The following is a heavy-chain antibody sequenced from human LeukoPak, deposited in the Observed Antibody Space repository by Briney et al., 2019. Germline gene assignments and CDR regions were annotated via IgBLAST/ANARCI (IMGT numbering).Heavy chain of an antibody. D-gene: IGHD4-17*01. CDR2: ISGSGGST. Sequence: GGSLRLSCAASGFMFSSYAMSWVRQAPGKGLEWVSAISGSGGSTYYADSVKGRFTISRDNSKNTLYLQMNSLRAEDTAVYYCAKRYGDYESFDYWGQGTLVTVSS. CDR1: GFMFSSYA. J-gene: IGHJ4*02. CDR3: AKRYGDYESFDY. V-gene: IGHV3-23*01.